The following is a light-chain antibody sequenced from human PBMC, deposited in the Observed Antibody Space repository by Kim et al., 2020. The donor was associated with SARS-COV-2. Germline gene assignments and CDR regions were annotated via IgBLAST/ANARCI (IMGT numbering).Light chain of an antibody. CDR2: DAS. J-gene: IGKJ4*01. V-gene: IGKV1-5*01. CDR3: QQYNTYPLT. CDR1: QTIIKR. Sequence: ASVGDRGTITCRASQTIIKRLAWYQQRPGKAPNLLIYDASSLESGVPSRFSGSGSGTEFTLTISSLQPDDFATYYCQQYNTYPLTFGGGTKVDIK.